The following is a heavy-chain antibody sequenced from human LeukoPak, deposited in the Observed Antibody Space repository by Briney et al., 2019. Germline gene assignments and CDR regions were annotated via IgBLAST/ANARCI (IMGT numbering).Heavy chain of an antibody. D-gene: IGHD3-10*01. V-gene: IGHV3-30-3*01. CDR1: GFTFSSYA. Sequence: GGSLRLSCAASGFTFSSYAMHWVRQAPGKGLEWVAVISYDGGNKYYADSVKGRFTISRDNSKNTLFLQMNSLRPEDTAVYYCARDKGDHYFDYWGQGALVTVSS. J-gene: IGHJ4*02. CDR2: ISYDGGNK. CDR3: ARDKGDHYFDY.